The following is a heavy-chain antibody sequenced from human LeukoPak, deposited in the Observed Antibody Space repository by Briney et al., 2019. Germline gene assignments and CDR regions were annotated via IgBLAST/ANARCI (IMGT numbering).Heavy chain of an antibody. D-gene: IGHD6-19*01. CDR2: INHSGST. Sequence: PSETLSLTCAVYGGSFSGYYWSWIRQPPGKGLEWIGEINHSGSTNYNPSLKSRVTISVDTSKNQFSLKLSSVTAADTAVYYCAKDPIQYSSGWYGGYFDYWGQGTLVTVSS. CDR1: GGSFSGYY. V-gene: IGHV4-34*01. CDR3: AKDPIQYSSGWYGGYFDY. J-gene: IGHJ4*02.